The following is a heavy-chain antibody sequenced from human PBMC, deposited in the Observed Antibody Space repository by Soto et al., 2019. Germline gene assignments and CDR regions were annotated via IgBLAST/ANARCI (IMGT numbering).Heavy chain of an antibody. CDR2: INTYNGNS. CDR3: ARDCTGGSCFCIY. V-gene: IGHV1-18*01. J-gene: IGHJ4*02. Sequence: QVQLVQSAAEVKKPGASVKVSCKASGYTLTNYAISWVRQAPGQGPEWMGWINTYNGNSNYAQKFQGRVTMTTETSTKTACMELRSLTSGDTAVYYCARDCTGGSCFCIYWGQGTLVTLSP. CDR1: GYTLTNYA. D-gene: IGHD2-15*01.